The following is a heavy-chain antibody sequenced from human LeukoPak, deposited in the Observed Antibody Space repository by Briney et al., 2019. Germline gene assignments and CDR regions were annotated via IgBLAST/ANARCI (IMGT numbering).Heavy chain of an antibody. CDR3: ARDRRIAVAGTDGFDY. Sequence: SQTLSLTCAISGDSVSSNSAAWNWIRQSPSRGLEWLGRTYYRSKWYNDYAVSVKSRITINPATSKSKFSLQLNSVTPEDTAVYYCARDRRIAVAGTDGFDYWGQGTLVTVSS. D-gene: IGHD6-19*01. CDR2: TYYRSKWYN. CDR1: GDSVSSNSAA. V-gene: IGHV6-1*01. J-gene: IGHJ4*02.